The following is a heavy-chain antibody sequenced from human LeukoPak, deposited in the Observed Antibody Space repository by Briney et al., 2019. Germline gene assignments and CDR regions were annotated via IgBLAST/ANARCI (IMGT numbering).Heavy chain of an antibody. D-gene: IGHD7-27*01. CDR1: GGSISSSSYY. CDR2: IYYSGST. CDR3: ARPTTNWGAVGAFDI. Sequence: SETLSLTRTVSGGSISSSSYYWGWIRQPPGKGLEWIGSIYYSGSTYYNPSLKSRVTISVDTSKNQFSLKLSSVTAADTAVYYCARPTTNWGAVGAFDIWGQGTMVTVSS. J-gene: IGHJ3*02. V-gene: IGHV4-39*01.